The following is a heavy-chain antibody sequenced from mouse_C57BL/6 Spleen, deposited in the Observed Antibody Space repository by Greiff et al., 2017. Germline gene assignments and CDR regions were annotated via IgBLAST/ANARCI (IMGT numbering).Heavy chain of an antibody. D-gene: IGHD1-1*01. CDR3: ARGGYYGAMDY. V-gene: IGHV1-50*01. CDR1: GYTFTSYW. J-gene: IGHJ4*01. Sequence: QVQLQQPGAELVKPGASVKLSCKASGYTFTSYWMQWVKQRPGQGLEWIGEIDPSDSYTNYNQKFKGKATLTVDTSSSTAYMQLSSLTSEDSAVYYCARGGYYGAMDYWGQGTSVTVSS. CDR2: IDPSDSYT.